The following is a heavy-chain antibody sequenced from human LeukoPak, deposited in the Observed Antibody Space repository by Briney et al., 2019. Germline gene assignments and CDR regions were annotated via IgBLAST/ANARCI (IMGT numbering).Heavy chain of an antibody. Sequence: GSLRLSCAASGFTFTTYWMHWVRQAPGKGLEWVSVIYSGGSTYYADSVKGRFTISRDNSKNTLYLQMNSLRAEDTAVYYCARSDYGDLHDAFDIWGQGTMVTVSS. V-gene: IGHV3-53*01. CDR1: GFTFTTYW. D-gene: IGHD4-17*01. J-gene: IGHJ3*02. CDR3: ARSDYGDLHDAFDI. CDR2: IYSGGST.